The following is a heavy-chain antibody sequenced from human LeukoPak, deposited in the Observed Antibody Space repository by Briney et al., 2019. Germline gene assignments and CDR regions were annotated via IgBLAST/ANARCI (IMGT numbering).Heavy chain of an antibody. CDR2: IKTKGEGGTV. CDR1: GFTFSNYG. V-gene: IGHV3-15*01. CDR3: MSDLDN. Sequence: GGTLRLSCAASGFTFSNYGMSWVRQAPGKGLEWVGRIKTKGEGGTVDYAAPVKGRFTISRDDSKNTFYLQMNSLKTEDTAMYYCMSDLDNWGQGTPVTVSS. J-gene: IGHJ4*02.